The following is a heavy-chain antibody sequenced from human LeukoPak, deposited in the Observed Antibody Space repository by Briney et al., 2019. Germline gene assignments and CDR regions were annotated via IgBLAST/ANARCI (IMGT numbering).Heavy chain of an antibody. CDR1: GFTFDDYA. V-gene: IGHV3-9*01. CDR2: ISWNSGSI. CDR3: AKDKRAKTSSGFDY. D-gene: IGHD6-19*01. Sequence: GGSLRLSCAASGFTFDDYAMHWARQAPGKGLEWVSGISWNSGSIGYADSVKGRFTISRDNAKNSLYLQMNSLRAEDTALYYCAKDKRAKTSSGFDYWGQGTLVTVSS. J-gene: IGHJ4*02.